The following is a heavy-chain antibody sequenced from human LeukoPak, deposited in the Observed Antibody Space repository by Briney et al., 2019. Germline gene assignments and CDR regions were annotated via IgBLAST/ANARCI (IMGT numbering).Heavy chain of an antibody. D-gene: IGHD2-2*01. J-gene: IGHJ5*02. CDR2: IYYSGRT. CDR3: ARRDGYCSSSSCYFARFDP. CDR1: GGSINSYY. Sequence: PSETLSLTCTVSGGSINSYYWSWILQPPGKGLEWIGDIYYSGRTNYNPSLKSRFTVSVDTSKNQFSLKLSSVTAADTAVYHCARRDGYCSSSSCYFARFDPWGQGTLVTVSS. V-gene: IGHV4-59*08.